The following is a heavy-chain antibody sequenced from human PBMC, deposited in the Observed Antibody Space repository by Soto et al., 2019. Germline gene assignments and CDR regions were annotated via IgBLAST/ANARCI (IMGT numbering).Heavy chain of an antibody. J-gene: IGHJ4*02. V-gene: IGHV1-3*01. CDR1: GYTFTSYA. CDR2: INAGNGNT. CDR3: ARDRLLWFGESQGEFDY. Sequence: QVQLVQSGAEVKKPGASVKVSCKASGYTFTSYAMHWVRQAPGQRLEWMGWINAGNGNTKYSQKFQGRVTITRDTTESTDYMELSSLRSEDTAVYYCARDRLLWFGESQGEFDYWGQGTLVTVSS. D-gene: IGHD3-10*01.